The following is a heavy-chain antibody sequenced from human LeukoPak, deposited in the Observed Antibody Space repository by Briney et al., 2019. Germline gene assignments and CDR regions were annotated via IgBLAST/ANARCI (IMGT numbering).Heavy chain of an antibody. J-gene: IGHJ4*02. Sequence: ASVKVSCKASGYTFTSYYMHWVRQAPGQGLEWMGIINPSGGSTSYAQKFQGRVTMTRDMSTSTVYMELSSLRSEDTAVYYCARGSTYYDILTGYYNPYYFDYWGQGTLVTVSS. CDR2: INPSGGST. CDR3: ARGSTYYDILTGYYNPYYFDY. CDR1: GYTFTSYY. V-gene: IGHV1-46*01. D-gene: IGHD3-9*01.